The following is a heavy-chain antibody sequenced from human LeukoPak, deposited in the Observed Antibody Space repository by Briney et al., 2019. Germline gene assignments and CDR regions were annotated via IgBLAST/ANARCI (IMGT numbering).Heavy chain of an antibody. CDR2: IKANSGDT. V-gene: IGHV1-2*02. CDR1: GFTLIDY. D-gene: IGHD6-13*01. CDR3: ARADSVPAGDYHYWYMDV. J-gene: IGHJ6*03. Sequence: GASVKVSCKASGFTLIDYIHWVRQDPRQGLQWVGWIKANSGDTEYAKKFQGRVTMTRDTSISTVYMELSSLRSDDTAVYYCARADSVPAGDYHYWYMDVWGKGTTVTVSS.